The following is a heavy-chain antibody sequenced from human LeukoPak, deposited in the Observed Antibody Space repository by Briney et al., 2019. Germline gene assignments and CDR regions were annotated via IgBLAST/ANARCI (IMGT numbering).Heavy chain of an antibody. CDR2: IYHSGST. CDR1: GGSISNTNW. D-gene: IGHD1-26*01. CDR3: ARARGSYDFDY. J-gene: IGHJ4*02. V-gene: IGHV4-4*02. Sequence: SETLSLTCAVSGGSISNTNWWIWVRQPPGKGLEWIGEIYHSGSTNYNPSLKSRVTISVDKSKNQFSLKLTSVTAADTAVYYCARARGSYDFDYWGQGTLVTVSS.